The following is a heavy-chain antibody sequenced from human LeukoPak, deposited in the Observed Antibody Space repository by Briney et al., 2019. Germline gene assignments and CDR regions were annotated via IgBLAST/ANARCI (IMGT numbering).Heavy chain of an antibody. D-gene: IGHD3-10*01. CDR3: ARAVGHGSGSPRMDV. V-gene: IGHV3-48*01. CDR2: IISSSNTI. CDR1: GFTFSTHS. Sequence: PGGSLRLSCAVSGFTFSTHSMNWVRQAPGKGREWGSYIISSSNTIYYAASVKGRFTISRDNAKNSLYLQMNSLRAEDTAVYYCARAVGHGSGSPRMDVWGKGTTVTVSS. J-gene: IGHJ6*04.